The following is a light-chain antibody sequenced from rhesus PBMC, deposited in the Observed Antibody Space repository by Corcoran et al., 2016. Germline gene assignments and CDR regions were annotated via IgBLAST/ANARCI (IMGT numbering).Light chain of an antibody. CDR2: YAK. J-gene: IGKJ4*01. CDR1: QGISRY. V-gene: IGKV1-32*01. Sequence: DIQMTQSPSSLSASVGDRVTITCRVSQGISRYLNWYQQKPGKAPKLLLDYAKPLESGVPSRFSGSGSGTEFTLTISSLQPGDFATYYCRQYNSLPPTFGRGTKVEIK. CDR3: RQYNSLPPT.